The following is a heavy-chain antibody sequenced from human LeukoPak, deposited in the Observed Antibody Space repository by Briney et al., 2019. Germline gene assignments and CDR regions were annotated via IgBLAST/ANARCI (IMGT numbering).Heavy chain of an antibody. D-gene: IGHD3-22*01. J-gene: IGHJ5*02. CDR3: ARDMVIPNWFDP. CDR2: IIPIFGTA. V-gene: IGHV1-69*13. CDR1: GGTFSSYA. Sequence: GASVKVPCKASGGTFSSYAISWVRQAPEQGLEWMGGIIPIFGTANYAQKFQGRVTITADESTSTAYMELSSLRSEDTAVYYCARDMVIPNWFDPWGQGTLVTVSS.